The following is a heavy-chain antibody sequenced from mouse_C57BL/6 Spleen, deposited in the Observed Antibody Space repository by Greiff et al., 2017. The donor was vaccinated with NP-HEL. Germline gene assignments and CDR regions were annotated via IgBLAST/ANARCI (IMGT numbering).Heavy chain of an antibody. V-gene: IGHV1-80*01. D-gene: IGHD2-4*01. CDR1: GYAFSSYW. Sequence: QVQLKESGAELVKPGASVKISCKASGYAFSSYWMNWVKQRPGKGLEWIGQIYPGDGDTNYNGKFKGKATLTADKSSSTAYMQLSSLTSEDSAVYFCARPYYDYDDGFAYWGQGTLVTVSA. CDR2: IYPGDGDT. CDR3: ARPYYDYDDGFAY. J-gene: IGHJ3*01.